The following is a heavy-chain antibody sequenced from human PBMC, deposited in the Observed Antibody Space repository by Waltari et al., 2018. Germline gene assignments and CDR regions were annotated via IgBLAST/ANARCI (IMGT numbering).Heavy chain of an antibody. J-gene: IGHJ4*02. CDR3: ATARDEETAMVYFDH. Sequence: EVQLVESGGALVHPGGSLRLSCAASGFTFGSNHRAWVRQAPGKALEWVSIIYAAGSTYYADSVMGRFTISRDNSKNTLHLQMNSLRSEDTAIYYCATARDEETAMVYFDHWGEGSLVSVSS. CDR2: IYAAGST. CDR1: GFTFGSNH. V-gene: IGHV3-66*02. D-gene: IGHD5-18*01.